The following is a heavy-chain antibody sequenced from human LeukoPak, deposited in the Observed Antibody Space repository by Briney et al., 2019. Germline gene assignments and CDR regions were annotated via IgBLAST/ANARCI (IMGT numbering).Heavy chain of an antibody. CDR1: GDSVSSNSAA. CDR3: TRDRSGHYFASGSYYPNYYYYMDV. Sequence: SQTLSLTCAISGDSVSSNSAAWNGIRQSPSRGLEWLGRTYYRSKWYNDYAVSVRSRITINPDTSKNHFSLQLNSLTPEDTAVYYCTRDRSGHYFASGSYYPNYYYYMDVWGKGTTVTVSS. CDR2: TYYRSKWYN. V-gene: IGHV6-1*01. D-gene: IGHD3-10*01. J-gene: IGHJ6*03.